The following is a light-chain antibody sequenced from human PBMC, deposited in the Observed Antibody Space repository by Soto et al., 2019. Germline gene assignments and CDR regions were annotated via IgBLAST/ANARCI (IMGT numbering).Light chain of an antibody. CDR2: DAS. CDR3: QQHNSYPQT. CDR1: QTISSW. J-gene: IGKJ1*01. V-gene: IGKV1-5*01. Sequence: DIQMTQSSSTLSGPVRARVTITCRASQTISSWLAWYQQKPGKTPKLLIYDASSLESGVPSRFSGSGSGTEFTLTISSLQPDDFATYYCQQHNSYPQTFGQGTNVE.